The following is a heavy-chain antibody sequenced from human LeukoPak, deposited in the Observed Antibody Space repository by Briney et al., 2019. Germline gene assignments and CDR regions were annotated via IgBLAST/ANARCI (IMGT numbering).Heavy chain of an antibody. CDR2: ISSSSETI. D-gene: IGHD3-22*01. Sequence: GGSRRFSCVGSGLIFSSYRMNWVGKAPGKGLKWISYISSSSETIYYADYVKGRFTISRDNSKNTLYLQMNSLRAEDTAVYYCAKASAMIVVVSKHFDYWGQGTLVTVSS. CDR3: AKASAMIVVVSKHFDY. J-gene: IGHJ4*02. CDR1: GLIFSSYR. V-gene: IGHV3-48*01.